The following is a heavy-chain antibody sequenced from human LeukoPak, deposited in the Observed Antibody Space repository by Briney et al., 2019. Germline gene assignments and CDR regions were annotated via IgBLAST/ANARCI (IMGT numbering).Heavy chain of an antibody. CDR3: AKDRRYYDSSGEIDY. CDR2: IWYDGSNK. CDR1: GFTFSSYG. J-gene: IGHJ4*02. V-gene: IGHV3-33*06. D-gene: IGHD3-22*01. Sequence: GSLRLSCAASGFTFSSYGMHWVRQAPGKGLEWVAVIWYDGSNKYYADSVKGRFTISRDNSKNTLYLQMNSLRAEDTAVYYCAKDRRYYDSSGEIDYWGQGTLVTVSS.